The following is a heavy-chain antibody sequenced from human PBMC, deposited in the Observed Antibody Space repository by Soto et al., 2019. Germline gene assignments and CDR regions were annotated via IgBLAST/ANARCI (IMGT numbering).Heavy chain of an antibody. J-gene: IGHJ6*02. CDR2: INSSSSYI. Sequence: EVQLVESGGGLVKPGGSLRLSCAASGFTFSSYSMNWVRQAPGKGLEWVSSINSSSSYIYYTNSVKGRFTISKDNTKNSLYLQMNSLRAEDTAVYYCARDPTTMRYGMDVWGHGTTVTVSS. CDR1: GFTFSSYS. V-gene: IGHV3-21*01. CDR3: ARDPTTMRYGMDV. D-gene: IGHD2-2*01.